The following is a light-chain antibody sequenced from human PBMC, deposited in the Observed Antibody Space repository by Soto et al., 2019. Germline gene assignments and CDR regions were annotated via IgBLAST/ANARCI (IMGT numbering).Light chain of an antibody. J-gene: IGKJ1*01. CDR2: GAS. Sequence: ETLLTQSPGTLSLSPGERATLSCRASQSIRSNYLAWYRQTPGQAPRLLIYGASNRATGIPDRFSGSGSGTAFTLIISRLEPEDFALYYCQQYGSSPWTFGQGTKVEIK. V-gene: IGKV3-20*01. CDR1: QSIRSNY. CDR3: QQYGSSPWT.